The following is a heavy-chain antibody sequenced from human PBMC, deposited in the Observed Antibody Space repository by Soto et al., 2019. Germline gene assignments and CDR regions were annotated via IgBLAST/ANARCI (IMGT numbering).Heavy chain of an antibody. CDR1: GFTFSSYG. V-gene: IGHV3-33*01. D-gene: IGHD2-15*01. CDR2: IWYDGSNK. Sequence: SLRLSCAASGFTFSSYGMHWVRQAPGKGLEWVAVIWYDGSNKYYADSVKGRFTISRDNSKNTLYLQMNSLRAEDTAVYYCARDFYCSGGSCSGYNWFDPWGQGTLVTVYS. CDR3: ARDFYCSGGSCSGYNWFDP. J-gene: IGHJ5*02.